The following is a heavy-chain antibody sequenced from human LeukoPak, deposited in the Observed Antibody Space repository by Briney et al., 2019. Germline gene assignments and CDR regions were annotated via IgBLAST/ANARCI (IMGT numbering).Heavy chain of an antibody. CDR1: GFTFSSYA. J-gene: IGHJ4*02. CDR3: ARGHPLVVIAIPSDY. D-gene: IGHD2-21*01. V-gene: IGHV3-30-3*01. CDR2: ISYDGSNK. Sequence: GGSLRLSCAASGFTFSSYAMHWVRQAPGKGLEWVAVISYDGSNKYYADSVKGRFTISRDNSKNTLYLQMNSLRAEDTAVYYCARGHPLVVIAIPSDYWGQGTLVTVSS.